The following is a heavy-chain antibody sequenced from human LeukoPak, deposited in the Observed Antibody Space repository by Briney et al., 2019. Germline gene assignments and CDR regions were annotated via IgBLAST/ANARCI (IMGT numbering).Heavy chain of an antibody. CDR2: INDSGRT. D-gene: IGHD1-7*01. J-gene: IGHJ6*03. CDR3: ARRWNYGRNYYIDV. Sequence: PSETLSLTCAVYGGSFSNYYWSWIRQPPGKGLEWIGEINDSGRTNYNPSLMSRATVPVDTSKKQFSLRLTSVTATDTAVYYCARRWNYGRNYYIDVWGKGATVSVSS. CDR1: GGSFSNYY. V-gene: IGHV4-34*01.